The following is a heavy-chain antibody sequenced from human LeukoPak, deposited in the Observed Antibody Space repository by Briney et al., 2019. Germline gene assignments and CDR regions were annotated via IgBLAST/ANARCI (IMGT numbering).Heavy chain of an antibody. Sequence: PGRSLRLSCAVSGFTFDDYAMHWVRQVPGKGLEWVSGINWNSDSIGYADSVKGRFTISRDNSKSTLLLQMNSLRAEDTAVYYCAKVRWDNSGWYYLDSWGQGTLVTVSS. V-gene: IGHV3-9*01. D-gene: IGHD6-19*01. CDR3: AKVRWDNSGWYYLDS. CDR1: GFTFDDYA. J-gene: IGHJ4*02. CDR2: INWNSDSI.